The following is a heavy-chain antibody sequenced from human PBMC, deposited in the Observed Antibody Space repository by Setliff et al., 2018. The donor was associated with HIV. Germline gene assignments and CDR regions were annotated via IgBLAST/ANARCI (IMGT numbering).Heavy chain of an antibody. Sequence: ASVKVSCKASGYTFTDYYIHWVRQAPGQGLQWMGWVNPNSGSTTYAQKFQGRVTMTRDTSTSTVYMELRSLRSEDTAVYYCARVQTVIPPSFDHWGQGTLVTVSS. V-gene: IGHV1-2*02. CDR1: GYTFTDYY. CDR2: VNPNSGST. CDR3: ARVQTVIPPSFDH. J-gene: IGHJ4*01. D-gene: IGHD3-16*02.